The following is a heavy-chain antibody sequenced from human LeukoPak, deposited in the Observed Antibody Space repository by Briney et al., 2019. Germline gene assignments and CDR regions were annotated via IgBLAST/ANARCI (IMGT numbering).Heavy chain of an antibody. D-gene: IGHD3-22*01. CDR1: GFTFSSYA. V-gene: IGHV3-30-3*01. CDR3: ARAPPYDSSGYDAFDI. J-gene: IGHJ3*02. CDR2: ISYDGSNK. Sequence: GGSLRLSCAASGFTFSSYAMHWVRQAPGKGLEWVAVISYDGSNKYYADSVKGRFTISRDNSKNTLYLQMNSLRSEDTAVYYCARAPPYDSSGYDAFDIWGQGTMVTVSS.